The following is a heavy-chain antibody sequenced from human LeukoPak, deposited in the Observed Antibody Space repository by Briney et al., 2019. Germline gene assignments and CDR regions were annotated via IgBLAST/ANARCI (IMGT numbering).Heavy chain of an antibody. J-gene: IGHJ3*01. CDR1: GFPFSIYW. CDR3: ARHRRIAIRLTAYDV. Sequence: SGGSLRLSCAASGFPFSIYWMSWVRQAPGQGLEWVAYMKQDGGEKYYVDSVKGRFTISRDNAKNSLYLQMNSLRGEDTAVYYCARHRRIAIRLTAYDVWGHGTMVTVSS. CDR2: MKQDGGEK. V-gene: IGHV3-7*01. D-gene: IGHD2-21*01.